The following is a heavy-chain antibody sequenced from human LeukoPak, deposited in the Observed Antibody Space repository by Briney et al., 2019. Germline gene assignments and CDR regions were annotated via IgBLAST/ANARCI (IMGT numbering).Heavy chain of an antibody. CDR1: GFTFSSYAMH. CDR2: IYYSGST. J-gene: IGHJ4*02. V-gene: IGHV4-39*01. Sequence: LRLSCAASGFTFSSYAMHWVRQAPGKGLEWIGSIYYSGSTYYNPSLKSRVTISVDTSKNQFSLKLSSVTAADTAVYYCARPYSSGWYYFDYWGQGTLVTVSS. D-gene: IGHD6-19*01. CDR3: ARPYSSGWYYFDY.